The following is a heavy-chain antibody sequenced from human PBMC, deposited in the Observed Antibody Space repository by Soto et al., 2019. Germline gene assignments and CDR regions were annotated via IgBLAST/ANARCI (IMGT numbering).Heavy chain of an antibody. CDR3: ATSAGSQPAPWNDFDY. CDR1: GYTFTSYG. Sequence: ASVKVSCKASGYTFTSYGISWVRQAPGQGLEWMGWISAYNGNTNYAQKLQGRVTMTTDTSTSTAYMELRSLRSDDTAVYYCATSAGSQPAPWNDFDYWGQGTLVTVSS. J-gene: IGHJ4*02. D-gene: IGHD1-1*01. CDR2: ISAYNGNT. V-gene: IGHV1-18*01.